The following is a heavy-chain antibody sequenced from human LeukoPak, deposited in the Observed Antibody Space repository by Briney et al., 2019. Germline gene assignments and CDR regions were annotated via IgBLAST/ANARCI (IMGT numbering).Heavy chain of an antibody. Sequence: GGSLRLSCAASGFTFSSYWMHWVRQAPGKGLVWVSRINSDGSSTNYADSVKGRFTISRDNAKNTLYLQMNSLRAEDTAVYYCARVSRSASSIDYWGQGTLVTISS. CDR3: ARVSRSASSIDY. J-gene: IGHJ4*02. CDR1: GFTFSSYW. D-gene: IGHD5/OR15-5a*01. V-gene: IGHV3-74*01. CDR2: INSDGSST.